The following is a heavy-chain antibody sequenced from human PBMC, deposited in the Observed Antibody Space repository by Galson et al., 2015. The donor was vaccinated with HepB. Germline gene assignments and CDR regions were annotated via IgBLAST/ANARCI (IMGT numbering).Heavy chain of an antibody. Sequence: QSGAEVKKPGESLKISCKGSGYSFTSYWIGWVRQMPGKGLEWMGIIYPGDSDTRYSPSFQGQVTISADKSISTAYLQWSSLKASDTAMYYCARLPYGPLNWNYKVYYYYYMDVWGKGTTVTVSS. CDR2: IYPGDSDT. CDR3: ARLPYGPLNWNYKVYYYYYMDV. J-gene: IGHJ6*03. CDR1: GYSFTSYW. D-gene: IGHD1-7*01. V-gene: IGHV5-51*03.